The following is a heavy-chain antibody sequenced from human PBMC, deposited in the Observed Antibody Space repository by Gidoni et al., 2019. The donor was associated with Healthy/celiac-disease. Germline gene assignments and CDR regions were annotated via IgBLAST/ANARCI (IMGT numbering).Heavy chain of an antibody. CDR3: ARDKSLGVDAFDI. Sequence: QVQLLESGGGVVHPGRSLRLSCDASGFTFSSYGMHWVRQAPGKGLEWVAVLCYDVSNKYDADSVKGRFTIARDNFKNTLYLQMNSLRAEDTAVYYCARDKSLGVDAFDIWGQGTMVTVSS. J-gene: IGHJ3*02. V-gene: IGHV3-33*01. CDR2: LCYDVSNK. CDR1: GFTFSSYG.